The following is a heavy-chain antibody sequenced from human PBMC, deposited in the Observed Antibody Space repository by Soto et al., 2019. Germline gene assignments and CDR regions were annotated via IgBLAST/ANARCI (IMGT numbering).Heavy chain of an antibody. D-gene: IGHD5-18*01. CDR2: ISGRGTES. Sequence: EVQLLESGGGLVQPGGSLRLSGAASGFTFINYAMHGVRRPPGKGLEWVSSISGRGTESYYADSVKGRFTISRDNSRNTLSLHMNSLRAEDTAIYYCAKDGGVYSYELWGKGTLVTVSS. CDR1: GFTFINYA. J-gene: IGHJ1*01. CDR3: AKDGGVYSYEL. V-gene: IGHV3-23*01.